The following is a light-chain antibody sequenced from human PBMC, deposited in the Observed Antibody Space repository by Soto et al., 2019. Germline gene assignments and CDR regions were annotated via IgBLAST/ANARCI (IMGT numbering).Light chain of an antibody. Sequence: QSALTQPPSASGSPGQSLTISCTGTSSDVGGYNFVSWYQQHPGKAPKLMISDVNRRPSGVPDRFSGSKSGNTASLTVSGLQAEDEAHYYCSSYAGSNNWVFGGGTKVTVL. V-gene: IGLV2-8*01. J-gene: IGLJ3*02. CDR3: SSYAGSNNWV. CDR2: DVN. CDR1: SSDVGGYNF.